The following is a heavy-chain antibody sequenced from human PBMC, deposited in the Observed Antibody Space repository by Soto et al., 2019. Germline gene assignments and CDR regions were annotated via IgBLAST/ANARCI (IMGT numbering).Heavy chain of an antibody. D-gene: IGHD1-26*01. CDR2: ISYDGSNT. CDR1: GFTFSSYG. CDR3: AKEGGLSGSYYISSAYYFDY. J-gene: IGHJ4*02. Sequence: QVQLVESGGGVVQPGRSLRLSCVASGFTFSSYGMHWVRQAPGKGLEWVAIISYDGSNTYYVDSVKGRFTISRDNSKNTLYLHMNSLRAEDTSVYYCAKEGGLSGSYYISSAYYFDYWGQGTLVTVSS. V-gene: IGHV3-30*18.